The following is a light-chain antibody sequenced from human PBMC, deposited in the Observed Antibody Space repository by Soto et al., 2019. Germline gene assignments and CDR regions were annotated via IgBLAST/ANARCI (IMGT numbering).Light chain of an antibody. V-gene: IGKV1-39*01. J-gene: IGKJ5*01. Sequence: DIQMTQSPSSLSASVGDRVTITCRASQSISSYLNWYQQKPGKAPKLLIYAASSLQSGVPSRFSGSGSGTDFTLTISSLQPEDFATYYCQQSYSTFSITFCQGTRLEIK. CDR1: QSISSY. CDR3: QQSYSTFSIT. CDR2: AAS.